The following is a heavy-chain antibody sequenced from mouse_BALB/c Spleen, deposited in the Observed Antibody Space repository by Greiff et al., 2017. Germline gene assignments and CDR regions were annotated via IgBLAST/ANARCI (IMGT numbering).Heavy chain of an antibody. V-gene: IGHV5-15*02. CDR1: GFTFSDYG. CDR3: ARGRNDGSTPHYSDY. J-gene: IGHJ2*01. CDR2: ISNLAYSI. D-gene: IGHD2-3*01. Sequence: EVQRVESGGGLVQPGGSRKLSCAASGFTFSDYGMAWVRQAPGKGPEWVAFISNLAYSIYYADTVTGRFTISRENAKNTLYLEMSSLRSEDTAMYSCARGRNDGSTPHYSDYWGQGTTLTVSS.